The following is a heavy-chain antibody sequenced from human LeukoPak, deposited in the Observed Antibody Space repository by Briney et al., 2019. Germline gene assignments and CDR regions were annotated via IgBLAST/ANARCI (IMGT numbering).Heavy chain of an antibody. J-gene: IGHJ4*02. D-gene: IGHD3-22*01. CDR3: AKENSPWYYYDSSGPNYFDY. Sequence: PGGSLRLSCAASGFTVSSNYMNWVRQAPGKGLEWVSAISGSGGSTYYADSVKGRFTISRDNSKNTLYLQMNSLRAEDTAVYYCAKENSPWYYYDSSGPNYFDYWGQGTLVTVSS. CDR1: GFTVSSNY. V-gene: IGHV3-23*01. CDR2: ISGSGGST.